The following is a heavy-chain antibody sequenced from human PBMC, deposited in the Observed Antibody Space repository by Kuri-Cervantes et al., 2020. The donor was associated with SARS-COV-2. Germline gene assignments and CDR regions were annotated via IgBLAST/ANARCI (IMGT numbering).Heavy chain of an antibody. D-gene: IGHD6-19*01. CDR1: GFTFSDYY. CDR2: IYSGGST. J-gene: IGHJ4*02. V-gene: IGHV3-66*02. Sequence: GESLKISCAASGFTFSDYYMGWIRQAPGKGLEWVSVIYSGGSTYYADSVKGRFTISRDNSKNTLYLQMNSLRAEDTAVYYCATEGIAVAGTDYWGQGTLVTVSS. CDR3: ATEGIAVAGTDY.